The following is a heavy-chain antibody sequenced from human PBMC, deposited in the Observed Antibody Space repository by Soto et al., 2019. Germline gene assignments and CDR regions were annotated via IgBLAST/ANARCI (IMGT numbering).Heavy chain of an antibody. V-gene: IGHV3-15*07. Sequence: EVQLVESGGGLVKPGGSLRLSCAASGFTFSNVWMNWVRQAPGKGLEWVGRIKTKTDGETTAYAAPVKGRFSISRDVSKNPRYLQMNSLKTEDTAVYYCTADQPYGGSHPPFWGHGTLVTVSS. CDR1: GFTFSNVW. CDR2: IKTKTDGETT. J-gene: IGHJ4*01. CDR3: TADQPYGGSHPPF. D-gene: IGHD1-26*01.